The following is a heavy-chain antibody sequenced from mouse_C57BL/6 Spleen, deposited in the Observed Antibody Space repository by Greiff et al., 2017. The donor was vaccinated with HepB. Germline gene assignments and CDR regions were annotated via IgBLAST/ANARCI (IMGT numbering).Heavy chain of an antibody. V-gene: IGHV1-14*01. CDR1: GYTFTSYV. CDR3: ASKVYYDYDAYAMDY. Sequence: EVQLQQSGPELVKPGASVKMSCKASGYTFTSYVMHWVKQKPGQGLEWIGYIYPYNDGTKYNEKFKGKATLTSDKSSSTAYMELSSLTSEDSAVYYCASKVYYDYDAYAMDYWGQGTSVTVSS. D-gene: IGHD2-4*01. CDR2: IYPYNDGT. J-gene: IGHJ4*01.